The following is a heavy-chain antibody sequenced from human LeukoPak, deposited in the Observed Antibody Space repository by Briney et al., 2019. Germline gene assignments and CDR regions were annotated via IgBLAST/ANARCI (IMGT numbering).Heavy chain of an antibody. Sequence: PSETLSPTCTVSGGSIRNYYWSWIRQPPGKGLGWIAYIYYTGSTNYNPSLKSRVTISVDTSKNQFSLKLSSVTAADTAVYYCARSVEGYCSGGSCYSYYYYMDVWGKGTTVTVSS. J-gene: IGHJ6*03. D-gene: IGHD2-15*01. CDR1: GGSIRNYY. CDR3: ARSVEGYCSGGSCYSYYYYMDV. CDR2: IYYTGST. V-gene: IGHV4-59*01.